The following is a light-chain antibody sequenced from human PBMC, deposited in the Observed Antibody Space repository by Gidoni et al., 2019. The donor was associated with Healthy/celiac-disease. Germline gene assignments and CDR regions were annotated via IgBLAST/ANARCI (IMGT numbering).Light chain of an antibody. J-gene: IGLJ3*02. V-gene: IGLV2-8*01. CDR1: SSDVGGYNY. CDR2: EGS. CDR3: SSYAGSNNWV. Sequence: QSALTQPPSASGSPGQSGTISCTGTSSDVGGYNYVSWYQQHPGKAPKLMIYEGSKRHSGVPDRFSGSKSGNTASLTVSGLQAEDEADYYCSSYAGSNNWVFGGGTKLTAL.